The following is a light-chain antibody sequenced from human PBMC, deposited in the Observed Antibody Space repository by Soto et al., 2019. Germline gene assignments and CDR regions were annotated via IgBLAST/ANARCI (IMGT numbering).Light chain of an antibody. CDR2: EGS. J-gene: IGLJ3*02. CDR1: SSDVGSYNL. Sequence: QSALTQPASVSGSPGQSITISCTGTSSDVGSYNLVSWYQQHPGKAPKLMIYEGSKRPSGVSNRFSGSKSGNTASLTISGLQAEDEADYYCCSYEFGGGTKVTVL. V-gene: IGLV2-23*01. CDR3: CSYE.